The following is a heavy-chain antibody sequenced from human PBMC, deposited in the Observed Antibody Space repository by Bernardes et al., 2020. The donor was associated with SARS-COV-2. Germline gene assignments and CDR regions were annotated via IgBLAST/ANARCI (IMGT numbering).Heavy chain of an antibody. J-gene: IGHJ6*02. CDR2: IGTSGHT. D-gene: IGHD3-22*01. Sequence: VGSLRLSCAASGFTFSSYDMHWVRQAPGKGLEWVSTIGTSGHTYYAGSVKGRFSISRENAKNSLYLQMNSLRAGDTAVYYCARQGYYDSSGYYDYGMDVWGQGTTVTVSS. CDR3: ARQGYYDSSGYYDYGMDV. CDR1: GFTFSSYD. V-gene: IGHV3-13*01.